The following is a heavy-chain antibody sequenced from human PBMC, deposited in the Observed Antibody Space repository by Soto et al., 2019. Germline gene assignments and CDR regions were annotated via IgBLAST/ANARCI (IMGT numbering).Heavy chain of an antibody. CDR1: GFTFSGYW. Sequence: EVHLMESGGGLVQPGGSLRLSCAASGFTFSGYWMGWVRQAPGKGLEWVASIMKDGGVKKYVDSVKGRFTISRDNAKNSLFLQMNSLRVEDTAVYYCARDSDFYKADYWGQGTLVTVSS. J-gene: IGHJ4*02. V-gene: IGHV3-7*01. D-gene: IGHD2-21*02. CDR3: ARDSDFYKADY. CDR2: IMKDGGVK.